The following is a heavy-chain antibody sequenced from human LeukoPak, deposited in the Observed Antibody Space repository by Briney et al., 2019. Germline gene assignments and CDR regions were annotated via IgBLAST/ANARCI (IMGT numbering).Heavy chain of an antibody. V-gene: IGHV3-48*04. D-gene: IGHD6-13*01. CDR3: ASTLAAVVY. Sequence: GGSLRLSCAATGFTFSSYSMNWVRQAPGKGLEWVSYISSSSSTIYYADSVKGRFTISRDNAKNSLYLQMNSLRAEDTAVYYCASTLAAVVYWGQGTLVTVSS. CDR1: GFTFSSYS. J-gene: IGHJ4*02. CDR2: ISSSSSTI.